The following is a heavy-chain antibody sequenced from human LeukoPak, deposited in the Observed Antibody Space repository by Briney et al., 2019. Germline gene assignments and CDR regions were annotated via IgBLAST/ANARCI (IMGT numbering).Heavy chain of an antibody. CDR1: GGTFSSYA. V-gene: IGHV1-69*13. J-gene: IGHJ4*02. CDR2: IIPIFGTA. CDR3: ARCQRILEWFPFDY. D-gene: IGHD3-3*01. Sequence: SVKVSCKASGGTFSSYAISWVRQAPGQGLEWMGGIIPIFGTANYAQKFQGRVTITADESTCTAYMELSSLRSEDTAVYYCARCQRILEWFPFDYWGQGTLVTVSS.